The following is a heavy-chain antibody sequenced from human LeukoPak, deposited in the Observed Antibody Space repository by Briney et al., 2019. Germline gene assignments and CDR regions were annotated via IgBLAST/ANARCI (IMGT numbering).Heavy chain of an antibody. Sequence: SETLSLTCTVSGGSISSSSYYWGRIRRPPGKGLEWIGSIYYSGSTYYNPSLKSRVTISVDTSKNQFSLKLSSVTAADTAVYYCARHFNGYSNGPIDYWGQGTLVTVSS. V-gene: IGHV4-39*01. D-gene: IGHD5-18*01. CDR2: IYYSGST. CDR1: GGSISSSSYY. CDR3: ARHFNGYSNGPIDY. J-gene: IGHJ4*02.